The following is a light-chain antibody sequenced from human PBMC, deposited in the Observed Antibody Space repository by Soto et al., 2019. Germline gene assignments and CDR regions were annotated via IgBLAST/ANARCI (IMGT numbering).Light chain of an antibody. Sequence: DIVMTQSPDSLAVSLGERATISCKSSQTVLDSSNNKDYLTWYRQKPGQAPRLLMYGASTRATSISDGFSGSGSGTEFTLTISSLQSEDVAVYYCQQYNKWPLTFGGGTKVDIK. V-gene: IGKV4-1*01. CDR2: GAS. CDR1: QTVLDSSNNKDY. CDR3: QQYNKWPLT. J-gene: IGKJ4*01.